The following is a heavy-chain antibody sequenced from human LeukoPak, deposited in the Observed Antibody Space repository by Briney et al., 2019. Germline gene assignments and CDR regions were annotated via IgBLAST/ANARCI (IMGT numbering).Heavy chain of an antibody. CDR3: ARGNWNDVVGYYFDY. CDR2: IYHSGST. D-gene: IGHD1-1*01. CDR1: GGSFSGYY. Sequence: SETLSLTCAVYGGSFSGYYWSWIRQPPGKGLEWIGSIYHSGSTYYNPSLKSRVTISVDTSKNQFSLTLSSVTAADTAVYYCARGNWNDVVGYYFDYWGQGTLVTVSS. J-gene: IGHJ4*02. V-gene: IGHV4-34*01.